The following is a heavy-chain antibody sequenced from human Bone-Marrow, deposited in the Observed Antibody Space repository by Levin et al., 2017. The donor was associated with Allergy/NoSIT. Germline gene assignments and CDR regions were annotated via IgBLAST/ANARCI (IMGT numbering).Heavy chain of an antibody. CDR1: GYTFTGYY. D-gene: IGHD3-22*01. J-gene: IGHJ4*02. CDR2: INPNSGGT. Sequence: ASVKVSCKASGYTFTGYYIHWVLQAPGQGLEWMGWINPNSGGTNYAQKFQGRVTMTRDTSISTAYIELSRLSSDDPAVYYFARKRGYVDRSLLWGQGTLVTVSS. CDR3: ARKRGYVDRSLL. V-gene: IGHV1-2*02.